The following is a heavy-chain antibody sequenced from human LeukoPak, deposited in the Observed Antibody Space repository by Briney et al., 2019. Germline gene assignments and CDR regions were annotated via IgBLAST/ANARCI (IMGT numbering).Heavy chain of an antibody. J-gene: IGHJ3*02. CDR3: AKDFGPADYYDSSGSDAFDI. Sequence: GGSLRRSCAASGFTFSSYGMSWVRQAPGNGLEWGSAISGSGGSTYYADSVKGRFTISRDNSKNTLYLQMNSLRAEDTAVYYCAKDFGPADYYDSSGSDAFDIWGQGTMVTVSS. CDR2: ISGSGGST. CDR1: GFTFSSYG. V-gene: IGHV3-23*01. D-gene: IGHD3-22*01.